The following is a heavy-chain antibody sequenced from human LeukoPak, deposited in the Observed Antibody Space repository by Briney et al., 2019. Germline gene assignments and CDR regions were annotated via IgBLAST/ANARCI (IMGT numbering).Heavy chain of an antibody. V-gene: IGHV1-18*01. J-gene: IGHJ4*02. CDR3: ARDFLEAFSSWYFSSFDY. CDR1: GYTFTSYG. D-gene: IGHD6-13*01. Sequence: ASVKVSCKASGYTFTSYGISWVRQAPGQGLEWMGWISAYNGNTNYAQKLQGRVTMTTDTSTNTAYMELRSPRSDDTAVYYCARDFLEAFSSWYFSSFDYWGQGTLVTVSS. CDR2: ISAYNGNT.